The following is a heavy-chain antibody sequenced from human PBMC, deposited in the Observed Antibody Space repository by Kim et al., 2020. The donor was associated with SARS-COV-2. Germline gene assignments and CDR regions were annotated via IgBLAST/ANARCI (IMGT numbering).Heavy chain of an antibody. J-gene: IGHJ4*02. CDR1: GFTVSSNY. CDR2: IYSGGST. V-gene: IGHV3-53*01. CDR3: ARSHYGSGSYYNPDFDY. Sequence: GGSLRLSCAASGFTVSSNYMSWVRQAPGKGLEWVSVIYSGGSTYYADSVKVRFTISRDNSKNTLYLQMNSLRAEDTAVYYCARSHYGSGSYYNPDFDYWGQGTLVTVSS. D-gene: IGHD3-10*01.